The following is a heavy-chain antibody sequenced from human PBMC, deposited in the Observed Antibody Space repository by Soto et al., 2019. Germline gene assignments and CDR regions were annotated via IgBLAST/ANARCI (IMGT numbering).Heavy chain of an antibody. CDR1: EFTFSSYA. D-gene: IGHD2-8*01. J-gene: IGHJ4*02. Sequence: PGGSLRLSCEASEFTFSSYAMSWVRQAPGKGLEWVSGISGSGDTTYYADSVKGRFTISRDNSKNTLYLQMNSLRAEDTAVYYCAKAAPGVLMVYALAYWGQGTLVTVS. CDR2: ISGSGDTT. V-gene: IGHV3-23*01. CDR3: AKAAPGVLMVYALAY.